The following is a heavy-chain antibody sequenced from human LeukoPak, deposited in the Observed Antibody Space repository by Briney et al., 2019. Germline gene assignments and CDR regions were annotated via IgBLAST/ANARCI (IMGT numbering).Heavy chain of an antibody. V-gene: IGHV4-39*07. Sequence: SETLSLTCTVSGGSTSSSNYYWGWIRQPPGKGLEWIGEINHSGSTNYNPSLKSRVTISVDTSKNQFSLKLSSVTAADTAVYYCARAGLRRDGYKSYFDYWGQGTLVTVSS. J-gene: IGHJ4*02. CDR1: GGSTSSSNYY. CDR3: ARAGLRRDGYKSYFDY. CDR2: INHSGST. D-gene: IGHD5-24*01.